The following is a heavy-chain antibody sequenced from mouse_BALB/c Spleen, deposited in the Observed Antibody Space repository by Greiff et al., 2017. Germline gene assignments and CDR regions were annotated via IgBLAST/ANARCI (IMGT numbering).Heavy chain of an antibody. CDR1: GYTFTSYN. V-gene: IGHV1-12*01. CDR3: ARSRYGNYENYFDY. CDR2: IYPGNGDT. J-gene: IGHJ2*01. Sequence: QVQLQQPGAELVKPGASVKMSCKASGYTFTSYNMHWVKQTPGQGLEWIGAIYPGNGDTSYNQKFKGKATLTADKSSSTAYMQLSSLTSEDSAVYYCARSRYGNYENYFDYWGQGTTLTVSS. D-gene: IGHD2-10*02.